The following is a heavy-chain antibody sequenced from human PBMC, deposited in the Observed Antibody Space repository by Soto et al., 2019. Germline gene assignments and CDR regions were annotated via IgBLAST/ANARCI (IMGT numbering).Heavy chain of an antibody. CDR2: ISSSSSTI. CDR3: ARENYDYIWGSYRSYYYYYMDV. Sequence: LRLSCAASGFTFSSYSMNWVRQAPGKGLEWVSYISSSSSTIYYADSVKGRFTISRDNAKNSLYLQMDSLRAEDTAVYYCARENYDYIWGSYRSYYYYYMDVWGKGTTVTVSS. CDR1: GFTFSSYS. J-gene: IGHJ6*03. V-gene: IGHV3-48*01. D-gene: IGHD3-16*02.